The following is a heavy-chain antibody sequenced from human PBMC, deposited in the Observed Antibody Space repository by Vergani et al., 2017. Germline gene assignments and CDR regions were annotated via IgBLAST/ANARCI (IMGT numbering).Heavy chain of an antibody. V-gene: IGHV2-26*01. Sequence: QVTLKESGPVLVKPTETLTLTCTVSGFSLSNARMGVSWIRQPPGKALEWLAHIFSNDEKSYSTSLKSRLTISKDTSKSHVVLTMTNMDPVDTATYYCARIYYYDSSGYYLRFESGEGDWFDPWGQGTLVTVSS. CDR2: IFSNDEK. J-gene: IGHJ5*02. CDR3: ARIYYYDSSGYYLRFESGEGDWFDP. D-gene: IGHD3-22*01. CDR1: GFSLSNARMG.